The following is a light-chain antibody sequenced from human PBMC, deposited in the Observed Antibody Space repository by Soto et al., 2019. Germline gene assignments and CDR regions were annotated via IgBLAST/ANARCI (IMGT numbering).Light chain of an antibody. CDR3: QQYGSSGT. CDR2: GAS. J-gene: IGKJ1*01. Sequence: EIVLTQSPATLSLSPGERATLSCRASQGVSSYLAWYQQKPGQAPRLLIYGASNRATGIPDRFSGSGSGTDFTLTISRLEPEDFAVYYCQQYGSSGTFGQGTKVDIK. V-gene: IGKV3-20*01. CDR1: QGVSSY.